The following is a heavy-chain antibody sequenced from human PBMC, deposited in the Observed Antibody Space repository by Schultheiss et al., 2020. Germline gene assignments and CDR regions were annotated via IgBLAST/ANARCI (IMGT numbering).Heavy chain of an antibody. V-gene: IGHV1-18*01. CDR2: ISAYNGNT. Sequence: ASVKVSCKASGYTFTSYGISWVRQAPGQGLEWMGWISAYNGNTNYAQKLQGRVTMTTDTSTSTAYMELRSLRSDDTAVYYCAGSKALYYYYGMDVWGQGTTVTVSS. J-gene: IGHJ6*02. CDR1: GYTFTSYG. CDR3: AGSKALYYYYGMDV.